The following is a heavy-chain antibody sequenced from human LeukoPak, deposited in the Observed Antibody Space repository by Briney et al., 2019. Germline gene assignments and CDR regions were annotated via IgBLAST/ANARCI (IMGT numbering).Heavy chain of an antibody. V-gene: IGHV5-51*01. CDR2: INPGDSDA. D-gene: IGHD3-22*01. Sequence: GESLKISCKGSGYSFTNYWIGWVRQMSGKGLEWMGIINPGDSDARYSPSFQGQVTFSVDKSINTAYLQWSSLKASDTAMYYCARHGASSDFYYYFYPMDVWGQGTTVTVSS. CDR3: ARHGASSDFYYYFYPMDV. CDR1: GYSFTNYW. J-gene: IGHJ6*02.